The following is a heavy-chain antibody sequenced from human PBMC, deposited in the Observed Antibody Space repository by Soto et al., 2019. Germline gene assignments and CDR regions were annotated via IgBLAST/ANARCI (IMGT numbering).Heavy chain of an antibody. D-gene: IGHD2-2*01. CDR1: GGTFSSYT. CDR3: ARALPAATYYYYGMHV. J-gene: IGHJ6*02. CDR2: IIPILGIA. Sequence: SVKVSCKASGGTFSSYTISWVRQAPGQGLEWMGRIIPILGIANYAQKSQGRVTITADKSTSTAYMELSSLRSEDTAVYYCARALPAATYYYYGMHVWGQGTTVTVS. V-gene: IGHV1-69*02.